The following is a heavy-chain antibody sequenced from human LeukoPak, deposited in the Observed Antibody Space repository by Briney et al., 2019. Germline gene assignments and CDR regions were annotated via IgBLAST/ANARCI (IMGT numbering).Heavy chain of an antibody. J-gene: IGHJ4*02. Sequence: KPSETLSLTCTVSGGSISSYYWSWIRQPPGKGLEWIGYIYYSGSTNHNPSLKSRVTISVDTSKNQFSLKLSSVTAADTAVYYCASQPRTYSSGWYFDYWGQGTLVTVSS. CDR2: IYYSGST. CDR3: ASQPRTYSSGWYFDY. D-gene: IGHD6-19*01. CDR1: GGSISSYY. V-gene: IGHV4-59*08.